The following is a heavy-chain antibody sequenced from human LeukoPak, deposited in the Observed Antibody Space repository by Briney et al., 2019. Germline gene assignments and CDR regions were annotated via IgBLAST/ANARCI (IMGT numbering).Heavy chain of an antibody. J-gene: IGHJ6*03. V-gene: IGHV4-34*01. Sequence: SETLSLTCAVYGGSFSGYYWSWIRQPPGKGLEWIGEINHSGSTNCNPPLKSRVTISVDTSKNQFSLKLSSVTAADTAVYYCARGRWAYCSGGSCEYYMDVWGKGTTVTVSS. CDR2: INHSGST. CDR3: ARGRWAYCSGGSCEYYMDV. D-gene: IGHD2-15*01. CDR1: GGSFSGYY.